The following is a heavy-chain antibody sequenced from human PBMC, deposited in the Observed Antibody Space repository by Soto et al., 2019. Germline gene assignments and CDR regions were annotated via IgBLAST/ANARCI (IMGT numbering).Heavy chain of an antibody. V-gene: IGHV3-7*01. J-gene: IGHJ4*02. CDR3: ARDRKALISSKFYDFWSGPERSMYYFDY. CDR2: IKQDGSEK. Sequence: PGGSLRLSCAASGFTFSSYWMSWVRQAPGKGLEWVANIKQDGSEKYYVDSVKGRFTISRDNAKNSLYLQMNSLRAEDTAVYYSARDRKALISSKFYDFWSGPERSMYYFDYWGQGTLVTVSS. CDR1: GFTFSSYW. D-gene: IGHD3-3*01.